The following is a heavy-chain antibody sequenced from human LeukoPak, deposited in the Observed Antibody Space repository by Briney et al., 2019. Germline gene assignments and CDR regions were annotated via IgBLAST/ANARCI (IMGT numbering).Heavy chain of an antibody. J-gene: IGHJ3*02. CDR1: GGAFRSSTYY. CDR3: ARNATSPPPPGGAFDI. CDR2: IYNSVST. Sequence: SETLSLTCTVSGGAFRSSTYYWGWIRQPPGKGLEWIGSIYNSVSTHYNPSLKSRATISMDMSKSHFSLKLSSVTAADTAIYYCARNATSPPPPGGAFDIWGPGTTVIVSP. D-gene: IGHD4-23*01. V-gene: IGHV4-39*07.